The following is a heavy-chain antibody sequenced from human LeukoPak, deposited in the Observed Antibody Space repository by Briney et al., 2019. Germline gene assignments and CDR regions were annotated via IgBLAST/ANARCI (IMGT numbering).Heavy chain of an antibody. J-gene: IGHJ4*02. D-gene: IGHD4-23*01. V-gene: IGHV3-30*04. CDR2: ISYDGSNK. Sequence: PGRSLRLSCAASGFTFSSYAMHWVRQAPGKGLEWVAVISYDGSNKYYADSVKGRFTISRDNSKNTLYLQVNSLRAEDTAVYYCARDDYGGNCFDYWGQGTLVTVSS. CDR3: ARDDYGGNCFDY. CDR1: GFTFSSYA.